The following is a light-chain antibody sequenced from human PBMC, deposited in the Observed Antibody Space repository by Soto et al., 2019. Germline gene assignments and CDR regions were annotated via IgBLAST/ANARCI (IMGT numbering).Light chain of an antibody. CDR3: SSYTSSSPLVV. J-gene: IGLJ2*01. Sequence: QSVLTQPASVSGSPGQSITISCTGTSSDVGGYNYVSWYQQHPGKAPKLMIYDVSNRPLGVSNRFSGSKSGNTASLTISGLQAEDEADYYCSSYTSSSPLVVFGGGTKLTVL. CDR1: SSDVGGYNY. V-gene: IGLV2-14*01. CDR2: DVS.